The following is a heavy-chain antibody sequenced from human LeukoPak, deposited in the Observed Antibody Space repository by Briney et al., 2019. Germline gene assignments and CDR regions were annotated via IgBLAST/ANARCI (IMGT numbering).Heavy chain of an antibody. D-gene: IGHD3-10*01. CDR3: ARDYYGSGTYYKDY. Sequence: VASVKVSCKSSGYTFTAYYLHWVRQAPGQGLEWMGWIHPNSGGTNHAQNFQGRVSMTTDTSISTVYMELSRLRSDDTAVYYCARDYYGSGTYYKDYWGQGTLVTVSS. CDR2: IHPNSGGT. V-gene: IGHV1-2*02. J-gene: IGHJ4*02. CDR1: GYTFTAYY.